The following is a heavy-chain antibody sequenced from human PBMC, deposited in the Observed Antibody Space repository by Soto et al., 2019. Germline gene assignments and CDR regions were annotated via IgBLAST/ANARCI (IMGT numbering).Heavy chain of an antibody. CDR3: AKTPQDSYYYDSRPYDY. CDR2: ISGSGGST. CDR1: GFTFSSYA. J-gene: IGHJ4*02. V-gene: IGHV3-23*01. Sequence: GGSLRLSCAASGFTFSSYAMSWVRQAPGKGLERVSAISGSGGSTYYADSVKGRFTISRDNSKNTLYLQMNSLRAEDTAVYYCAKTPQDSYYYDSRPYDYWGQGTLVTVSS. D-gene: IGHD3-22*01.